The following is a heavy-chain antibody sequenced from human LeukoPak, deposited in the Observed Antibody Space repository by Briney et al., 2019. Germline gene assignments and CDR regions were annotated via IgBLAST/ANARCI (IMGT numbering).Heavy chain of an antibody. CDR2: ISAYYGNT. D-gene: IGHD4-17*01. CDR1: GYTFTSYG. CDR3: ARGRLDDYGDYTLND. Sequence: ASVKVSCKASGYTFTSYGISWVRQAPGQGLEWMGWISAYYGNTDYVQKFQGRVTITADESTSTAYMELSSLRSEDTAVYYCARGRLDDYGDYTLNDWGQGTLVTVSS. V-gene: IGHV1-18*01. J-gene: IGHJ4*02.